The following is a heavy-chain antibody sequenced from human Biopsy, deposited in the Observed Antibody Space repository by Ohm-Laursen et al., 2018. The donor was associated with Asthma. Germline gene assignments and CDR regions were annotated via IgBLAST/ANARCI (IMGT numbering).Heavy chain of an antibody. D-gene: IGHD6-19*01. J-gene: IGHJ4*02. V-gene: IGHV3-9*01. Sequence: SLRLSCTASGFVFDDYALHWVRQTPGKGLEWVSSIIWNGARVDYADAVKGRFTISRDNAKNSLYLQMNTLKTEDTAIYFCAKASSSGWPAPLDYWGQGMLVTVSS. CDR3: AKASSSGWPAPLDY. CDR1: GFVFDDYA. CDR2: IIWNGARV.